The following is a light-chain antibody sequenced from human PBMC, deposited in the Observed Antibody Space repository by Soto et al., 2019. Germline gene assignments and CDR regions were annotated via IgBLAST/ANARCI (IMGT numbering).Light chain of an antibody. Sequence: EIVLTQSPATLSLSPGERATLSCRASQSVSSYLAWYQQKPGQAPRLLIYDASSRATGIPARFSGSGSGTEFPLPISSLEPEDFAVYCCQQRSNWPPVFTFGPGTKVDIK. CDR2: DAS. CDR3: QQRSNWPPVFT. J-gene: IGKJ3*01. CDR1: QSVSSY. V-gene: IGKV3-11*01.